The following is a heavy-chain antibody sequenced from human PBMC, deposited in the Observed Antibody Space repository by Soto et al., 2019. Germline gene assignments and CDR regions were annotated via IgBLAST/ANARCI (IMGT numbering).Heavy chain of an antibody. J-gene: IGHJ4*02. CDR1: GGSISSYY. CDR3: ARRYGWNFDY. D-gene: IGHD6-19*01. CDR2: IYYSGST. V-gene: IGHV4-59*08. Sequence: SETLSLTCTVSGGSISSYYGSWIRQPPGKGLEWIGYIYYSGSTNYNPSLKSRVTISVDTSKNQFSLKLSSVTAADTAVYYCARRYGWNFDYWGQGTLVTVSS.